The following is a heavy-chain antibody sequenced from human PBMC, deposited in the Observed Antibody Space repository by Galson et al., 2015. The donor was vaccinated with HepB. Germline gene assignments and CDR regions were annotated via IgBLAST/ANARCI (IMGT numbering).Heavy chain of an antibody. CDR3: ARDRVDTTIVTFYYYYGMDV. CDR1: GFTFTSYA. J-gene: IGHJ6*02. CDR2: ISGSDGSS. Sequence: SLRLSCAASGFTFTSYAMTWVRQAPGKGLEWVSGISGSDGSSTYADSVKGRFTISRDNAKNTVYLQMNSLRADDTAVYYCARDRVDTTIVTFYYYYGMDVWGQGTTVTVSS. V-gene: IGHV3-23*01. D-gene: IGHD5-18*01.